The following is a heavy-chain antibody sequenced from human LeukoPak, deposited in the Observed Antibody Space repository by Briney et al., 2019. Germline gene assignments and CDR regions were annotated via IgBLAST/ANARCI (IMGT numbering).Heavy chain of an antibody. CDR3: ARDYGGKFDY. V-gene: IGHV4-59*01. D-gene: IGHD4-17*01. J-gene: IGHJ4*02. CDR2: IYSSGTT. Sequence: TSETLSLTCTVSGGSISGYYWSWIRQPPGKGLEWIGYIYSSGTTNYNPSLRSRVTISVDTSKNQFSLKLSSVTAADAAVYYCARDYGGKFDYWGQATLVTVSS. CDR1: GGSISGYY.